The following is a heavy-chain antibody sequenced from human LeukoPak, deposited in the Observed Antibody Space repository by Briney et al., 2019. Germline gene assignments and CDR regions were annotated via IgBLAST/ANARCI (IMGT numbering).Heavy chain of an antibody. V-gene: IGHV1-2*02. CDR3: ARDWIVVVPAATNYYYYYMDV. J-gene: IGHJ6*03. CDR1: GYTFTGYY. Sequence: ASVKVSCKASGYTFTGYYMHWVRQAPGQGLEWMGWINPNSGGTNYAQKFQGRVTMTRDTSISTAYMELSRLRSDDTAVYYCARDWIVVVPAATNYYYYYMDVWGKGTTVTVPS. D-gene: IGHD2-2*01. CDR2: INPNSGGT.